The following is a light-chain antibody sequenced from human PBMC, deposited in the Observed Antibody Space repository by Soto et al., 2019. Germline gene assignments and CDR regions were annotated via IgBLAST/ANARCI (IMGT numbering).Light chain of an antibody. CDR3: QQRSNWPPYT. CDR2: DAS. Sequence: EIVLTQSPATLSLSPGERATLSCRASQSVSSYLAWYQQKPGQAPRLLIYDASNRATGLPARFSGSGSGTAFPLTISSLEPEDFAVYYCQQRSNWPPYTFGQGTKLQIK. J-gene: IGKJ2*01. CDR1: QSVSSY. V-gene: IGKV3-11*01.